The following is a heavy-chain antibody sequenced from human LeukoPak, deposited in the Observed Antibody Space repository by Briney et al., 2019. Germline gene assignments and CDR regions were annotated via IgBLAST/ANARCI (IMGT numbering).Heavy chain of an antibody. Sequence: SVKVSCKASGGTFSSYAISWVRQAPGQGLEWMGGIIPIFGTANFAQKFQGRVTITADESTSTAYMELSSLRSEETAVYYCAEGSWSGFGPNAFDIWGQGTMDTVSS. J-gene: IGHJ3*02. D-gene: IGHD3-3*01. CDR3: AEGSWSGFGPNAFDI. CDR2: IIPIFGTA. V-gene: IGHV1-69*13. CDR1: GGTFSSYA.